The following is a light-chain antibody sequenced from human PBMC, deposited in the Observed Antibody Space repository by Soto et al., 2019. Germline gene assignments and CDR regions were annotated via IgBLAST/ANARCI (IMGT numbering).Light chain of an antibody. CDR3: QQYDGH. Sequence: DIQMTQSPSTVSASVGDRVTITCRASQSINTWLAWYQQKPGKAPRVLIYDASSLQSGVPSRFSGSGSGTEFTLTISSLEPDDFATYYCQQYDGHFGQGTTVEIK. V-gene: IGKV1-5*01. CDR1: QSINTW. CDR2: DAS. J-gene: IGKJ2*01.